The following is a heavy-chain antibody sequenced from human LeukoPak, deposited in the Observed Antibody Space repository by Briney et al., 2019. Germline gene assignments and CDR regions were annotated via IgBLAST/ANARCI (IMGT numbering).Heavy chain of an antibody. CDR1: GGSISSSSYY. CDR2: IYYSGST. CDR3: ERHVKQLVAFDI. V-gene: IGHV4-39*01. Sequence: PSETLSLTRTVSGGSISSSSYYWGWIRQPPGKGLEWIGSIYYSGSTYYNPSLKSRVTISVDTSKNQFSLKLSSVTAADTAVYYCERHVKQLVAFDIWGQGTMVTVSS. J-gene: IGHJ3*02. D-gene: IGHD6-13*01.